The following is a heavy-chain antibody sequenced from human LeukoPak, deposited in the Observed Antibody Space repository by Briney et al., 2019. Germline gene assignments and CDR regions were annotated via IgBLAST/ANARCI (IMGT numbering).Heavy chain of an antibody. D-gene: IGHD3-16*02. V-gene: IGHV3-23*01. CDR1: GFTFSSYA. CDR2: ISGSGGST. CDR3: ARGIGGVIVAFDY. J-gene: IGHJ4*02. Sequence: QTGGSLRLSCAASGFTFSSYAMSWVRQAPGKGLEWVSAISGSGGSTYYADSVKGRFTISRDNSKNTLYLQMNSLRAEDTAVYYCARGIGGVIVAFDYWGQGTLVTVSS.